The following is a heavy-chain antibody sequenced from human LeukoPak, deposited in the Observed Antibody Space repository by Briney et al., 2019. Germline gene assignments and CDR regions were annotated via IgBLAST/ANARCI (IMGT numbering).Heavy chain of an antibody. CDR2: ISWNSGSI. Sequence: PGRSLRLSCAASGFTFDDYAMHWVRQAPGKGLEWVSGISWNSGSIGYADSVKGRFTISRDNSKNTLYLQMNSLRAEDTAVYYCARDLKGGWYSDYWGQGTLVTVSS. CDR1: GFTFDDYA. V-gene: IGHV3-9*01. CDR3: ARDLKGGWYSDY. D-gene: IGHD6-19*01. J-gene: IGHJ4*02.